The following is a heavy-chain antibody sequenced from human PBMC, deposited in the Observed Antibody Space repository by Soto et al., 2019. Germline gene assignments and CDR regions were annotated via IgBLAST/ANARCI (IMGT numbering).Heavy chain of an antibody. Sequence: QMQLVQSGPEVKKPGTSVKVSCKASGFTFSSSIVQWVRQARGQRLEWIGWIVVGSGHTNYEQKFQERVTITRDMSTSTAYMELSSLRSEDTAVYYCAAPDFDDYWYFDLWGRGTLVTVSS. CDR2: IVVGSGHT. J-gene: IGHJ2*01. V-gene: IGHV1-58*01. CDR1: GFTFSSSI. CDR3: AAPDFDDYWYFDL.